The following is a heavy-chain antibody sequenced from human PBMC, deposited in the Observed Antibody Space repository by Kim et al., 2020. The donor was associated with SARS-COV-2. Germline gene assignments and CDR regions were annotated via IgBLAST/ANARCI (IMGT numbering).Heavy chain of an antibody. V-gene: IGHV1-69*13. CDR3: GRVQDDYDFWSSSQYYFDY. J-gene: IGHJ4*02. Sequence: SVKVSCKASGGTFISYAISWVRQAPGQGLEWMGGIIPIFGTANYAQKFQGRVTITADESTSTAYMELSSLNSEDTAVYYCGRVQDDYDFWSSSQYYFDYWGQGPLVTVCS. CDR1: GGTFISYA. CDR2: IIPIFGTA. D-gene: IGHD3-3*01.